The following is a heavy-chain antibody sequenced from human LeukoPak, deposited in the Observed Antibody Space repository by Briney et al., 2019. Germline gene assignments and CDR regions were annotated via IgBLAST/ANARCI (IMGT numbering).Heavy chain of an antibody. CDR2: IYTSGST. CDR1: GGSISSYY. Sequence: SETLSLTCTVSGGSISSYYWSWIRQPAGKGLEWIGRIYTSGSTNYNPSLKSRVTMSVDTSKNQFSLKLSSVTAADTAVYYCAREPRGLTTVTTFAFDIWGQGTMVTVSS. V-gene: IGHV4-4*07. D-gene: IGHD4-11*01. J-gene: IGHJ3*02. CDR3: AREPRGLTTVTTFAFDI.